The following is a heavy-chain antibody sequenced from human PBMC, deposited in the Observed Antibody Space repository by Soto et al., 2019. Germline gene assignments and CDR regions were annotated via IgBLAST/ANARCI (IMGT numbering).Heavy chain of an antibody. V-gene: IGHV4-31*03. CDR2: IFYTGSS. D-gene: IGHD1-26*01. CDR1: GGSISSGDYY. CDR3: ARARIVPEKYYFHGMDV. J-gene: IGHJ6*02. Sequence: QVQLQESGPGLVKPSQTLSLTCTVSGGSISSGDYYWSWIRQHPGKGLEWIGYIFYTGSSYYNPSLTSRVTISVDTSKNQFSLKLSSVTAADTAVFYCARARIVPEKYYFHGMDVWGQGITVTVSS.